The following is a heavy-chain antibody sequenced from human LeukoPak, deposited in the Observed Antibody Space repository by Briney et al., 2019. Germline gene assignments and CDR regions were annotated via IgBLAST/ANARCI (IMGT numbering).Heavy chain of an antibody. V-gene: IGHV3-30-3*01. CDR3: AREELGSSLGFDP. J-gene: IGHJ5*02. CDR1: GFTFSSYT. CDR2: ISFDGSNK. Sequence: AGGSLRLSCAASGFTFSSYTIHWVRQPPGKGLEWVAVISFDGSNKYYADSVRGRFTISRDNSKNTLYLQMNSLRAEDTAVYYCAREELGSSLGFDPWGQGTLVTVSS. D-gene: IGHD3-16*01.